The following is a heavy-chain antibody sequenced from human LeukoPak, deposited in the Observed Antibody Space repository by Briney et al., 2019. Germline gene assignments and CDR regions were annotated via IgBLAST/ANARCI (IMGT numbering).Heavy chain of an antibody. D-gene: IGHD3-10*01. V-gene: IGHV3-21*06. CDR3: ARDDTSAHFFDS. CDR2: ISTDSSHM. J-gene: IGHJ4*02. Sequence: GGSLRLSCAASGFTFSSYAMSWVRQAPGKGLEWVSSISTDSSHMYYADSVKGRFTVSRDNAKNSLYLQMNTLRAEDTAVYYCARDDTSAHFFDSWGQGTLVTVSS. CDR1: GFTFSSYA.